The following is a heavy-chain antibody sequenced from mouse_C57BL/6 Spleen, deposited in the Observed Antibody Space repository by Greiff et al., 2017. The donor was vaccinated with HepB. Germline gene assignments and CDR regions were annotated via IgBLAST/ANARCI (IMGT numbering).Heavy chain of an antibody. V-gene: IGHV1-64*01. CDR1: GYTFTSYW. D-gene: IGHD1-1*01. Sequence: QVQLQQPGAELVKPGASVKLSCKASGYTFTSYWMHWVKQRPGQGLEWIGMIHPNSGSTNYNEKFTSKATLTVDKSSSTAYMQLSSLTSEDSAVYYCATVVATRGAMDYWGQGTSVTVSS. J-gene: IGHJ4*01. CDR2: IHPNSGST. CDR3: ATVVATRGAMDY.